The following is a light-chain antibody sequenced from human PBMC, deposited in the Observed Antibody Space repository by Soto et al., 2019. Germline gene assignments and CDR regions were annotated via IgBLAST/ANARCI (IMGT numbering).Light chain of an antibody. CDR2: GAS. CDR1: QNVNSN. Sequence: EVVMTQSPATLSVSPGERATLSCRASQNVNSNLAWYQQKPGQAPRLLISGASTRASGVPSRFSGSGSGTEFTLTISGLQSEDFAVYYCQQTYMVPYTFGQGTKVEI. V-gene: IGKV3-15*01. J-gene: IGKJ2*01. CDR3: QQTYMVPYT.